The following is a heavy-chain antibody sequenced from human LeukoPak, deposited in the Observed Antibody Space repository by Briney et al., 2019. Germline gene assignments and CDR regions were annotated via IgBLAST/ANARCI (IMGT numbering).Heavy chain of an antibody. J-gene: IGHJ2*01. D-gene: IGHD1-26*01. CDR3: ARVGGSYPLDWFFDL. CDR1: GFTFSSYW. Sequence: GGSLRLSCAASGFTFSSYWMSWVRQAPGKGLEWMANIKQDGSEKYYVDSVKGRFTISRDNAKNSLYLQMNSLRAEDTAVYYCARVGGSYPLDWFFDLWGRGTLVTVSS. CDR2: IKQDGSEK. V-gene: IGHV3-7*01.